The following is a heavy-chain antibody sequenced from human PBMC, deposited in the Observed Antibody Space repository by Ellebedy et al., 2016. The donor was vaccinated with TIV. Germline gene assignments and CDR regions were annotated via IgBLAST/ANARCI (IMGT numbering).Heavy chain of an antibody. CDR2: IHYSGTT. V-gene: IGHV4-39*01. Sequence: MPSETLSLTCTVSGGSISISNYYWIWIRQPPGKGLEWIGTIHYSGTTNYNPSLKSRVTILVDTPTKQFSLRLTSVTAADTAVYYCARARGQYLYGSGSYFTNWGQGEMVTVSS. J-gene: IGHJ4*02. CDR1: GGSISISNYY. D-gene: IGHD3-10*01. CDR3: ARARGQYLYGSGSYFTN.